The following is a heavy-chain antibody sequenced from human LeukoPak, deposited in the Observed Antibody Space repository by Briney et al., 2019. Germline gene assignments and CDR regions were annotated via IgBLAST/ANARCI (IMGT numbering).Heavy chain of an antibody. CDR2: ISAYNGNT. CDR1: GYTFTSYG. J-gene: IGHJ5*02. D-gene: IGHD2-15*01. V-gene: IGHV1-18*01. CDR3: ARDANFGYCSGGSCAYNWFDP. Sequence: ASVKVSCKASGYTFTSYGISWVRQAPGQGLEWMGWISAYNGNTNYAQKLQGRVTMTTDTSTSTAYMELRSLRSDDKAVYYCARDANFGYCSGGSCAYNWFDPWGQGTLVTVSS.